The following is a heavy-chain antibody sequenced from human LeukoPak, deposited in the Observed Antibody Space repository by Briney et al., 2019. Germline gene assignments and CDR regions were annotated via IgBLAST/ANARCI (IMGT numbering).Heavy chain of an antibody. D-gene: IGHD5-18*01. V-gene: IGHV3-7*01. CDR2: IKQDGSEK. CDR3: AREGSVGYSYAKIDY. Sequence: GGSLRLSCAASGFTFSSYWMSWVRQAPGKGLEWVANIKQDGSEKYYVDSVKGRFTISRDNAKNSLYLQMNSPRAEDTAVYYCAREGSVGYSYAKIDYWGQGTLVTVSS. J-gene: IGHJ4*02. CDR1: GFTFSSYW.